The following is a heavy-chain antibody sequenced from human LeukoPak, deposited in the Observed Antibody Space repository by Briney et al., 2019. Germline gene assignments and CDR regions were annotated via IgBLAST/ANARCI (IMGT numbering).Heavy chain of an antibody. CDR3: AKDRSSSWPPPSEGMDV. CDR1: GFTFSSYG. D-gene: IGHD6-13*01. J-gene: IGHJ6*02. CDR2: IRYDGGNQ. Sequence: SGGSLRLSCAASGFTFSSYGMHWVRQTPGKGLECVAFIRYDGGNQYYTDSVKGRFTISRDNSKDTIYLQMNSLRAEDTAVYYCAKDRSSSWPPPSEGMDVWGQGTTVTVSS. V-gene: IGHV3-30*02.